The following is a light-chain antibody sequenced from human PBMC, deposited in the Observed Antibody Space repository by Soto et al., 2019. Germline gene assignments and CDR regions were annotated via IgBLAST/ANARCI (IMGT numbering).Light chain of an antibody. CDR2: ENN. J-gene: IGLJ7*01. CDR3: GTWDGSLSPGAV. CDR1: SSNIGNNY. Sequence: QSVLTQPPSISAAPGQKVTISCSGSSSNIGNNYVSWYQQLPGTAPKLLIYENNKRPSGIPDRFSGSKSGTSATLGITGLQTGDEADYYCGTWDGSLSPGAVFGGGTQLTVL. V-gene: IGLV1-51*02.